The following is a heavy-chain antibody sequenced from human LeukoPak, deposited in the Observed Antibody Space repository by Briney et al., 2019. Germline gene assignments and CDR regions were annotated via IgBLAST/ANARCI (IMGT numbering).Heavy chain of an antibody. Sequence: HPGGSLRLSCAASGFTFSSYAMSWVRQAPGKGLEWVSAISGSGGSTYYADSVKGRFTISRGNSKNTLYLQMNSLRAEDTAVYYCARNYDSSGYYSDYWGQGTLVTVSS. J-gene: IGHJ4*02. D-gene: IGHD3-22*01. CDR3: ARNYDSSGYYSDY. V-gene: IGHV3-23*01. CDR1: GFTFSSYA. CDR2: ISGSGGST.